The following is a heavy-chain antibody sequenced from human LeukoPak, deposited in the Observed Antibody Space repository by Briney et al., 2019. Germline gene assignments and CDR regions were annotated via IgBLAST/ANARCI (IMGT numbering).Heavy chain of an antibody. J-gene: IGHJ4*02. CDR3: ARIPVAAAVAY. V-gene: IGHV4-59*08. Sequence: SETLSLTCTVSGGSISDYFWSWIRQPPGKGLEWVGYVFYNGSTNYNPSLKSRVTISIDTSRIRFSLKLSSVTAADTAVYYCARIPVAAAVAYWGQGTLVTVSS. D-gene: IGHD6-13*01. CDR1: GGSISDYF. CDR2: VFYNGST.